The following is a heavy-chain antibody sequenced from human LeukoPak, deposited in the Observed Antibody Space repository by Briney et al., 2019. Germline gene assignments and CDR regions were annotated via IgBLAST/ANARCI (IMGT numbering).Heavy chain of an antibody. CDR3: ARLYGSGTAVDH. J-gene: IGHJ4*02. V-gene: IGHV4-59*08. CDR1: GASVTTYY. Sequence: SETLSFTCTVSGASVTTYYWSWIRQPPGKGLEWIGYIHYSGNTKYHPSLKSRVTMSVDTSKNQFSLKLSSATAADTATYYCARLYGSGTAVDHWGQGTLVTVSS. D-gene: IGHD3-10*01. CDR2: IHYSGNT.